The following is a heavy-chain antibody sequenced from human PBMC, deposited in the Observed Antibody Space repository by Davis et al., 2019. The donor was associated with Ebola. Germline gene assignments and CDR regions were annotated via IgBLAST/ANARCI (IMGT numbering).Heavy chain of an antibody. D-gene: IGHD4-17*01. CDR3: RTPVTTLDY. J-gene: IGHJ4*02. CDR2: ISYDGSNK. V-gene: IGHV3-30*03. CDR1: GFTFSSYG. Sequence: PGGSLRLSCAASGFTFSSYGMHWVRQAPGKGLEWVAVISYDGSNKDYADSVKGRFTISRDNSKNTLYLQMNSLRAEDTAVYYCRTPVTTLDYWGQGTLVTVSS.